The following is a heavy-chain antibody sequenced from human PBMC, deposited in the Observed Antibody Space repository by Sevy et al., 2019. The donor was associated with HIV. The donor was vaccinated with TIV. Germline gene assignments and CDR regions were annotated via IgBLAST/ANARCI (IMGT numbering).Heavy chain of an antibody. CDR2: ISAYNGNT. D-gene: IGHD6-19*01. Sequence: ASVKVSCKASGYTFTSHGISWVRQAPGQGLEWMGWISAYNGNTNYAQKLQGRVTMTTDTSTSTAYMELRSLRSDDTAVYYCARDSSRAYSSGWYSSEYFQHWGQGTLVTVSS. V-gene: IGHV1-18*01. CDR1: GYTFTSHG. J-gene: IGHJ1*01. CDR3: ARDSSRAYSSGWYSSEYFQH.